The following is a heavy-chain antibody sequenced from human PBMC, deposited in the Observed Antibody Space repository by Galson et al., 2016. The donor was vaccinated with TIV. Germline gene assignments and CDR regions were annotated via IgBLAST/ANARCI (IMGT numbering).Heavy chain of an antibody. J-gene: IGHJ6*02. CDR1: GGTFSTYV. CDR3: ATDRNTALDTYHYYYGMDV. D-gene: IGHD5-18*01. Sequence: CKASGGTFSTYVINWVRQAPGQGLEWMGGIIPLFGTTNYAQKFQGRVTISADESTSTAYMELSSLRSEDTAVFYCATDRNTALDTYHYYYGMDVWGPGTTVTVSS. CDR2: IIPLFGTT. V-gene: IGHV1-69*01.